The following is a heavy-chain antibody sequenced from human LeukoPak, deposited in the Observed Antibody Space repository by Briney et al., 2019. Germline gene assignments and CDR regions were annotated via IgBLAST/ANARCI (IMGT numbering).Heavy chain of an antibody. Sequence: SQTLSLTCAISGDSVSSNIAAWNWIRQSPSRGLEWLARTYYRSRWYNDYAVSVKSRIIINPDTSKNQFSLQLNSVTPEDTAVYYCARDQYEGICPDSWGQGTLVTVSS. CDR2: TYYRSRWYN. V-gene: IGHV6-1*01. CDR3: ARDQYEGICPDS. CDR1: GDSVSSNIAA. J-gene: IGHJ5*01. D-gene: IGHD2/OR15-2a*01.